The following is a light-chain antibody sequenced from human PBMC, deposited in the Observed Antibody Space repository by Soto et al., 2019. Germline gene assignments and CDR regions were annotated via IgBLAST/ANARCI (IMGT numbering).Light chain of an antibody. CDR2: RNN. J-gene: IGLJ2*01. V-gene: IGLV1-47*01. CDR3: AAWDDSLREV. Sequence: QAVVTQPPSASGTPGQRVTISCSGSSSNIGSNYVYWYQQLPGTAPKLLIYRNNQRPSGVPDRFSGSKSGTSASLAISGLRSEEEADYYCAAWDDSLREVFGGGTKLTVL. CDR1: SSNIGSNY.